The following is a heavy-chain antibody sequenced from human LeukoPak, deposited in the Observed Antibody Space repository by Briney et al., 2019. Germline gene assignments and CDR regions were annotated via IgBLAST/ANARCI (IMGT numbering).Heavy chain of an antibody. CDR2: TYYRSKWYN. Sequence: KASQTLSLTCAISGDSVSSNSAAWNWIRQSPSRGLEWLGRTYYRSKWYNDYAVSVKSRITINPDTSKNQFSLQLNSVNPEDTAVYYCARDATNYDILTGYSPDAFDIWGQGTMVTVSS. V-gene: IGHV6-1*01. CDR1: GDSVSSNSAA. CDR3: ARDATNYDILTGYSPDAFDI. J-gene: IGHJ3*02. D-gene: IGHD3-9*01.